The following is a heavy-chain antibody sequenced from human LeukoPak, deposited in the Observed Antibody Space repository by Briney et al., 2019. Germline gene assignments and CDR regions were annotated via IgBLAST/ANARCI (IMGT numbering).Heavy chain of an antibody. CDR3: ARDRATYCTNGICYDRESAFDI. CDR1: GFSFTDYP. J-gene: IGHJ3*02. Sequence: GGSLRLSCATSGFSFTDYPMNWVRQAPGKGLEWISNIRTTAEGAKYAYYADSVKGRFTISRDNAKNSLYLQMNSLRAEDTAVFYCARDRATYCTNGICYDRESAFDIWGQGTMVTVSS. D-gene: IGHD2-8*01. CDR2: IRTTAEGAKYA. V-gene: IGHV3-21*05.